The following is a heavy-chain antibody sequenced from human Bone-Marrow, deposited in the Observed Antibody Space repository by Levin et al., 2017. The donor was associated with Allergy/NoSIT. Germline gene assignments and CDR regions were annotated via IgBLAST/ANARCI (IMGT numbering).Heavy chain of an antibody. V-gene: IGHV1-69*06. D-gene: IGHD6-19*01. CDR1: GGIFRNSA. Sequence: SVKVSCKASGGIFRNSAISWVRQAPGQGLEWLGGIIPVFGTTKFGQRVQGRVTITADRSTATAYMEMDSLTSDDTGVYFCATRNSGWGSYYFDNWGQGTLITVSS. CDR2: IIPVFGTT. J-gene: IGHJ4*02. CDR3: ATRNSGWGSYYFDN.